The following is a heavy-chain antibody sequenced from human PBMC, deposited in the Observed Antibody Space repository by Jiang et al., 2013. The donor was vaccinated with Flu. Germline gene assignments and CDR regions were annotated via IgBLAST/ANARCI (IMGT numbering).Heavy chain of an antibody. Sequence: GLVKPSETLSLTCTVSGGSISSSSYYWGWIRQPPGKGLEWIGSIYYSGSTYYNPSLKSRVTISVDTSKNQFSLKLSSVTAADTAVYYCARTPWGYNWNDGSYYYYGMDVWGQGTTVTVSS. CDR1: GGSISSSSYY. D-gene: IGHD1-1*01. V-gene: IGHV4-39*01. J-gene: IGHJ6*02. CDR3: ARTPWGYNWNDGSYYYYGMDV. CDR2: IYYSGST.